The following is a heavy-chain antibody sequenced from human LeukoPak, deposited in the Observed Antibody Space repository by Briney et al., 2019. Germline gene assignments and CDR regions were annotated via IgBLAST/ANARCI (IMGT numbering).Heavy chain of an antibody. Sequence: PGGSLRLSWATSGHTFSGFSMHWVRKAPCKGLEWVVIILYDGNNEFYADSVKGRFTISRDNSKKTLYLQMNTLTTEDTAVYYCARDGDGAAAGIYTYWGQGTLVIVSS. CDR3: ARDGDGAAAGIYTY. V-gene: IGHV3-30-3*01. CDR2: ILYDGNNE. D-gene: IGHD6-13*01. CDR1: GHTFSGFS. J-gene: IGHJ4*02.